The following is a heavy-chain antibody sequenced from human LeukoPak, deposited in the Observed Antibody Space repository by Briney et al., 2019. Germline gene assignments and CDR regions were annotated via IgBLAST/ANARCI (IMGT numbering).Heavy chain of an antibody. D-gene: IGHD2/OR15-2a*01. CDR3: AKSFLSPNWFDP. CDR1: GFTFSSSS. J-gene: IGHJ5*02. CDR2: IKQDGSEK. V-gene: IGHV3-7*01. Sequence: GSLRLSCAASGFTFSSSSMSWVRQAPGKGLEWVANIKQDGSEKYYVDSVKGRFTISRDNAENSPYLQMNSLRAEDTAVYYCAKSFLSPNWFDPWGQGTLVTVSS.